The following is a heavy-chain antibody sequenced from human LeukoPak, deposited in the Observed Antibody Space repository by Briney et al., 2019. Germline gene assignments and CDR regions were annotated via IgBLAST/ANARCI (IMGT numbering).Heavy chain of an antibody. D-gene: IGHD1-14*01. CDR1: GYTFTSYG. V-gene: IGHV1-18*01. Sequence: GASVKVSSKASGYTFTSYGYSWVRQAPGQGLEWMGWISAYNGNTKYAQKFQGRVTMTTVTSTSTAYMELRSLTFDDTAVYYCATVSGRGAQYAFGIWGQGTMVTVSS. CDR2: ISAYNGNT. CDR3: ATVSGRGAQYAFGI. J-gene: IGHJ3*02.